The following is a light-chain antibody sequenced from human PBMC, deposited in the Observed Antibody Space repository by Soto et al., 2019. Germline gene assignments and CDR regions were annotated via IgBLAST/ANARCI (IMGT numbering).Light chain of an antibody. V-gene: IGLV2-23*01. J-gene: IGLJ3*02. CDR3: CSFAGGGATWV. Sequence: QSALTQPASVSGSPGQSITISCTGTNSDVGSYKFVSWYQQHPGEVPKLIIYEDTKRPSGLSNRFSGSESGNTASRTISGRQAEDEADYYCCSFAGGGATWVFGGGTKLTVL. CDR1: NSDVGSYKF. CDR2: EDT.